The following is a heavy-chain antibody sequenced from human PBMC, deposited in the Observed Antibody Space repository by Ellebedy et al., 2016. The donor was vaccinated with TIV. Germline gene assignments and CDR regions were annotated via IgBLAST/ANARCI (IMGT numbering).Heavy chain of an antibody. CDR3: ARDVGFIDY. J-gene: IGHJ4*02. CDR1: GGSISSYY. D-gene: IGHD5-12*01. V-gene: IGHV4-59*01. CDR2: IYYSGST. Sequence: SATLSLTXTVSGGSISSYYWSWIRQPPGKGLEWIGYIYYSGSTNYNPSLKSRVTISVDTSKNQFSLKLSSVTAADTAVYYCARDVGFIDYWGQGTLVTVSS.